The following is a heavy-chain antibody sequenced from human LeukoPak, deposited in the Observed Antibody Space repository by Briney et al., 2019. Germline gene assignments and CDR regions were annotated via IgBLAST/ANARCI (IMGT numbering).Heavy chain of an antibody. D-gene: IGHD5-18*01. CDR2: IIPIFGTA. CDR1: GYTFTTHD. J-gene: IGHJ4*02. CDR3: ARVDTAWYQPFDY. Sequence: SVKVSCKASGYTFTTHDISWVRQAPGQGLEWMGGIIPIFGTANYAQKFQGRVTITADESTSTAYMELSSLRSEDTAVYYCARVDTAWYQPFDYWGQGTLVTVSS. V-gene: IGHV1-69*13.